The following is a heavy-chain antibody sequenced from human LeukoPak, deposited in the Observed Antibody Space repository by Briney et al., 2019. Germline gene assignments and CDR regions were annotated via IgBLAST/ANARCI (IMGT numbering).Heavy chain of an antibody. CDR2: MYHSGST. J-gene: IGHJ5*02. CDR3: ASEAVAGDWFAP. Sequence: SETLSLTCTVSGGSVNSGSYYWSWIRQPPGKGLEWIGYMYHSGSTNYNPSLKSRVTISVDTSKNQFSLKLSSVTAADTAVYYCASEAVAGDWFAPWGQGTLVTVSS. D-gene: IGHD6-19*01. CDR1: GGSVNSGSYY. V-gene: IGHV4-61*01.